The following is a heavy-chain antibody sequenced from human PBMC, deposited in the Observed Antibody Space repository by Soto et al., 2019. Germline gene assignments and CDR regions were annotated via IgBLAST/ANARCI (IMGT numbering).Heavy chain of an antibody. CDR2: IIPISGTA. CDR1: GGTFSSYA. V-gene: IGHV1-69*01. D-gene: IGHD2-2*01. J-gene: IGHJ6*02. CDR3: ARSQGSSTSLEIYYYYYYGMDV. Sequence: QVQLVQSGAEVKKPGSSVKVSCKASGGTFSSYAISWVRQAPGQRLEWMGGIIPISGTANYAQKFQGRVTITEDDSTSTAYMERSSLRPEDTAVYYCARSQGSSTSLEIYYYYYYGMDVWGQGTTVTVSS.